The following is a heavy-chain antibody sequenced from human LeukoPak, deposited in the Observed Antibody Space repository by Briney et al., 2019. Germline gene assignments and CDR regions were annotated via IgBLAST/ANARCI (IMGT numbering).Heavy chain of an antibody. CDR3: AREERVLMVYAHFDY. CDR1: GFTVSSNY. D-gene: IGHD2-8*01. Sequence: GGSLRLSCAASGFTVSSNYMNWVRQAPGKGLEWVSYISSSGSTIYYADSVKGRFTISRDNAKNSLYLQMNSLRAEDTAVYYCAREERVLMVYAHFDYWGQGTLVTVSS. CDR2: ISSSGSTI. V-gene: IGHV3-11*04. J-gene: IGHJ4*02.